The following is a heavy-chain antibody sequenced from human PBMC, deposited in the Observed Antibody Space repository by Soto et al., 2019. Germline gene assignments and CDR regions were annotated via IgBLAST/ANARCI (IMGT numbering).Heavy chain of an antibody. CDR1: GFTFSSYD. D-gene: IGHD1-20*01. Sequence: EVQLVESGGGLVQPGGSLRLSCAASGFTFSSYDMNWVRQATGKGLEWGSAISTAGDTYYPGSVKGRFTISRKNAKNSLYLQMNSLRAEDTAVYYCARTYTWNGDAFDIWGQGAMVAVSS. J-gene: IGHJ3*02. CDR3: ARTYTWNGDAFDI. V-gene: IGHV3-13*01. CDR2: ISTAGDT.